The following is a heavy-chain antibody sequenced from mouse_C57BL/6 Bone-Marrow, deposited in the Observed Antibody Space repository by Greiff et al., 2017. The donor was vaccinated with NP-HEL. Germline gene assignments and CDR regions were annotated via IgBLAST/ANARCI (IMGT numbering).Heavy chain of an antibody. CDR1: GFSLTSYG. Sequence: VKLVESGPGLVAPSQSLSITCTVSGFSLTSYGVHWVRQPPGKGLEWLVVIWSDGSTTYNSALKSRLSISKDNSKSQVFLKMNSLQTDGTAMYYCARHRENVEAMDYWGQGTSVTVSS. J-gene: IGHJ4*01. V-gene: IGHV2-6-1*01. CDR3: ARHRENVEAMDY. CDR2: IWSDGST.